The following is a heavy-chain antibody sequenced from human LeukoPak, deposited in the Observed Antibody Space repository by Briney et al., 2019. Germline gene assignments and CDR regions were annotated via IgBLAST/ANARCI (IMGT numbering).Heavy chain of an antibody. J-gene: IGHJ6*02. CDR1: GGSISSSSYY. CDR3: ARYYYGMDV. Sequence: PSETLSLTCTVSGGSISSSSYYWGWIRQPPGKGLEWIGSIYYSGSTNYNPSLKSRVTISVDTSKNQFSLKLCSVTAADTAVYYCARYYYGMDVWGQGTTVTVSS. CDR2: IYYSGST. V-gene: IGHV4-39*07.